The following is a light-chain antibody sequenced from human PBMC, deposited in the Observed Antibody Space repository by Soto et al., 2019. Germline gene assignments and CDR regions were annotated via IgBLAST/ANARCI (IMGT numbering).Light chain of an antibody. V-gene: IGLV2-14*01. CDR2: DVS. J-gene: IGLJ1*01. CDR1: STDVGRYNY. CDR3: TSYTSDSTYV. Sequence: QSALTQPASVSGSLGQSITISCTGTSTDVGRYNYVSWYQQHPGKAPKLMVYDVSNRPSWVSNRFSGSKSGITASLTISGLQAEDEADYYCTSYTSDSTYVFGTGTKVTVL.